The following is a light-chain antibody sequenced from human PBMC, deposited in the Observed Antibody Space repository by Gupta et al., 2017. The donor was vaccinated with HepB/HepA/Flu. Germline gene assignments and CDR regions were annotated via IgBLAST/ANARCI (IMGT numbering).Light chain of an antibody. J-gene: IGLJ1*01. CDR1: SDDITRNY. CDR2: EEN. CDR3: QSYDPREHV. V-gene: IGLV6-57*03. Sequence: NFMLTQPHSVSESPGKTVTISCARSSDDITRNYVQWYQQRPGSEPTTVSYEENQRPSGVPDRVAGYIDRSYNYAYLNISGLQTEDEADDYCQSYDPREHVFGTGTKVTV.